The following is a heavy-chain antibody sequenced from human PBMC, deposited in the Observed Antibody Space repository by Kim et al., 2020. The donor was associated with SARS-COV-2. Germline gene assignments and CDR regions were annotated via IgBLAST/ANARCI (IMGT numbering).Heavy chain of an antibody. V-gene: IGHV4-59*08. CDR2: IYYSGRT. Sequence: SETLSLTCSVSGGSISGLYWNWVRQPPGKGLEWIGYIYYSGRTSYNPSLKSRVTMSLDSYNNQFSLKLSPVTAADTAIYYCARQDVYCSAGDCSNYMDVWGKGTSVTVSS. CDR1: GGSISGLY. CDR3: ARQDVYCSAGDCSNYMDV. J-gene: IGHJ6*03. D-gene: IGHD2-15*01.